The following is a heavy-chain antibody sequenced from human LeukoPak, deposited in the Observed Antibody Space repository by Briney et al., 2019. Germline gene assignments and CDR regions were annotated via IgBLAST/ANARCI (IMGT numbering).Heavy chain of an antibody. CDR1: GFTFSGSA. J-gene: IGHJ4*02. CDR3: TRLGGNIPLDY. CDR2: IRNKVNSYAT. D-gene: IGHD4-23*01. Sequence: SGGSLRLSCAASGFTFSGSAMHWVRQASGKGLEWVGRIRNKVNSYATAYAASVKGRFTISRDDSKNTAYLQMNSLKTEDTAVYYCTRLGGNIPLDYWGQGTLVTVSS. V-gene: IGHV3-73*01.